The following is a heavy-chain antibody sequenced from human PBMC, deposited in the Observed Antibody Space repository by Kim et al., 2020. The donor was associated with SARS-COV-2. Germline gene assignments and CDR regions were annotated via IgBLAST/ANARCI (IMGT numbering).Heavy chain of an antibody. CDR1: GFTFSSYG. V-gene: IGHV3-33*05. J-gene: IGHJ4*02. CDR2: ISYDGSNK. Sequence: GGSLRLSCAASGFTFSSYGSHWVRQAPGKGLEWVAVISYDGSNKYYADSVKGRFTISRDNSKNTLYLQMNSLRAEDTAVYYCTRDIGYDSSGYYYPFDYWGQGTLVTVSS. D-gene: IGHD3-22*01. CDR3: TRDIGYDSSGYYYPFDY.